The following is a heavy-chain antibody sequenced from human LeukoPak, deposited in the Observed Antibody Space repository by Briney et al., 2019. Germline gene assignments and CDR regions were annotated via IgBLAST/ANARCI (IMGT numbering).Heavy chain of an antibody. CDR2: INPNSGGT. CDR3: AREGNDYSNSFDY. J-gene: IGHJ4*02. Sequence: GASVKVSCKASGYTFTGYYMHWVRQAPGQGLEWMGWINPNSGGTNYAQKFQGRVTMTRDTSISTAYMELSRLRSDGTAVYYCAREGNDYSNSFDYWGQGTLVTVSS. D-gene: IGHD4-4*01. V-gene: IGHV1-2*02. CDR1: GYTFTGYY.